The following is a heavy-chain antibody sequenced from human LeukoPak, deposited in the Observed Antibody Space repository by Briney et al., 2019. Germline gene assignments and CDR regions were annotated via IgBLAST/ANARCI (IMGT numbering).Heavy chain of an antibody. CDR2: INPSGGST. CDR3: ARGRVCSGGSCYVSAFDI. D-gene: IGHD2-15*01. V-gene: IGHV1-46*01. J-gene: IGHJ3*02. CDR1: GYTFTSYY. Sequence: ASVQVSCKASGYTFTSYYMHWVRQAPGQGLEWMGIINPSGGSTSYAQKFQGRVTMTRDTSTSTVYMELSSLRSEDTAVYYCARGRVCSGGSCYVSAFDIWGQGTMVTVSS.